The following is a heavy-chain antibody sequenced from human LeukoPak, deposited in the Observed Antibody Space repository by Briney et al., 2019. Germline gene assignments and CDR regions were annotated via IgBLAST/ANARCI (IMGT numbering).Heavy chain of an antibody. V-gene: IGHV4-34*12. J-gene: IGHJ3*02. CDR3: AKSNGYGLVDI. Sequence: SETLSLTCAVYGGSFSGYYWGWIRQPPGKGLEWIGNIFYSGSTYYSPSLRSRVTISLDTSRNQFSLKLDSVTAADTAVYYCAKSNGYGLVDIWGQGTMVTVSS. D-gene: IGHD3-10*01. CDR2: IFYSGST. CDR1: GGSFSGYY.